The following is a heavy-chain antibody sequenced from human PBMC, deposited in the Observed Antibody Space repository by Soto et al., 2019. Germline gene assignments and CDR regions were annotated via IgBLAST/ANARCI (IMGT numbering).Heavy chain of an antibody. D-gene: IGHD4-17*01. J-gene: IGHJ3*01. Sequence: EVQQLESGGGLVQPGGSLRLSCAAAEFTFSDYAMTWVRLAPGRGLEWVSSITANGDYAQYRDAVKGRFSVSRDNSRSTLLLQMESLRDVDTGIYICGSIPNGDYVGAFEVWGRGTMVTVSS. CDR1: EFTFSDYA. CDR2: ITANGDYA. V-gene: IGHV3-23*01. CDR3: GSIPNGDYVGAFEV.